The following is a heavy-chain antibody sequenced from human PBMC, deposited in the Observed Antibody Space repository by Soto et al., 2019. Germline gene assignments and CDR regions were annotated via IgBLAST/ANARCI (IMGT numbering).Heavy chain of an antibody. Sequence: SETLSLTCTVSGGSISSYYWSWILQPPGKGLEWIGYIYYSGSTNYNPSLKSRVTISVDTSKNQFSLKLSSVTAADTAVYYCARVGRDYGDSIYYYGMDVWGQGTTVTVSS. D-gene: IGHD4-17*01. V-gene: IGHV4-59*01. CDR3: ARVGRDYGDSIYYYGMDV. CDR1: GGSISSYY. CDR2: IYYSGST. J-gene: IGHJ6*02.